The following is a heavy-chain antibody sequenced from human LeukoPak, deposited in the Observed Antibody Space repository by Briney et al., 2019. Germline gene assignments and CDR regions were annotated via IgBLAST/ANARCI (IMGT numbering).Heavy chain of an antibody. V-gene: IGHV3-23*01. J-gene: IGHJ6*03. D-gene: IGHD3-9*01. CDR3: SKAFLGLTGKSPYYYYYMDV. CDR2: ISGSGGST. CDR1: GFTFSSYA. Sequence: GGSLRLSCAASGFTFSSYAMSWVRQAPGKGLEWVSAISGSGGSTYYADSVKGRFTISRDNSKNTLYLQMNSLRAEDTAVYYCSKAFLGLTGKSPYYYYYMDVWGKGTTVTVSS.